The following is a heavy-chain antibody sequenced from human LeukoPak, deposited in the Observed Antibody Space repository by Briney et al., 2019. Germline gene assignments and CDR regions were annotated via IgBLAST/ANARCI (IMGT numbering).Heavy chain of an antibody. CDR2: IRSDASKK. CDR1: GFTFSTYA. J-gene: IGHJ4*02. V-gene: IGHV3-30*02. CDR3: ARDQGAYYYGSVLDY. Sequence: AGGSLRLSCAASGFTFSTYAMHWVRQAPGKGLEWVAFIRSDASKKYYADSVKGRFAISGDNSKNTLYLQMNSLSAEDTAVYYCARDQGAYYYGSVLDYWGQGTLVTVFS. D-gene: IGHD3-10*01.